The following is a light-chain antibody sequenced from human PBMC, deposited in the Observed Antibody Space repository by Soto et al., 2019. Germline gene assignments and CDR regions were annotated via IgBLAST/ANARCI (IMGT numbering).Light chain of an antibody. CDR2: EVS. CDR3: CSYAGGGAWV. Sequence: QSALTQPASVSGSPGQSITISCTGSTSNVGNFDLVSWYQQMPGKAPQLIIFEVSRRPSRVSDRFSGSKSVNTASLTISGLQTEDEGDFYGCSYAGGGAWVFGGWTKLTVL. J-gene: IGLJ3*02. V-gene: IGLV2-23*02. CDR1: TSNVGNFDL.